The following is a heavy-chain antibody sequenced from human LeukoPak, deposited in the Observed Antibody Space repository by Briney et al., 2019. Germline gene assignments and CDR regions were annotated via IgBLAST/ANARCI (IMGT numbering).Heavy chain of an antibody. CDR1: GYTFSDYY. V-gene: IGHV1-2*02. CDR3: ARDTGPGIVGANFDY. CDR2: INPNSGDT. J-gene: IGHJ4*02. Sequence: ASVKVSCKTSGYTFSDYYIHWIRQAPGQGLEWVGWINPNSGDTDYAQKFQGRVTMTRDTSISTAYMELSRLRSDDTAVYYCARDTGPGIVGANFDYWGQGTLVTVSS. D-gene: IGHD1-26*01.